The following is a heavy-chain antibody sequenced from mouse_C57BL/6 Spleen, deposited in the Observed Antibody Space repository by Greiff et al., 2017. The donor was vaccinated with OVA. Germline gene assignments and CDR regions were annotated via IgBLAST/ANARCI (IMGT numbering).Heavy chain of an antibody. D-gene: IGHD2-5*01. V-gene: IGHV1-26*01. J-gene: IGHJ2*01. CDR1: GYTFTDYY. CDR2: ITPNNGGT. Sequence: VQLQQSGPELVKPGASVKISCKASGYTFTDYYMNWVKQSHGKSLEWIGDITPNNGGTSYNQKFKGKATLTVDKSSSTAYMELRSLTSEDSAVYYCASPYYSNYVLDYWGKGTTLTVSS. CDR3: ASPYYSNYVLDY.